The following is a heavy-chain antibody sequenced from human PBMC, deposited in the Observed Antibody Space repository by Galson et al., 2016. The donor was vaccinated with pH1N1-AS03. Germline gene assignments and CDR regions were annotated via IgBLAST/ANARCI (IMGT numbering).Heavy chain of an antibody. V-gene: IGHV3-48*02. CDR1: GFTFSRYS. CDR3: ARDGGSGGLYYFEY. CDR2: ISSDSTTM. J-gene: IGHJ4*02. D-gene: IGHD2-15*01. Sequence: SLRLSCAASGFTFSRYSMNWVRQAPGKGLEWVSYISSDSTTMYYAESVRGRFTISRDSARDSLHLQMNSLRDEDTAIYYCARDGGSGGLYYFEYWGQGALVTVSS.